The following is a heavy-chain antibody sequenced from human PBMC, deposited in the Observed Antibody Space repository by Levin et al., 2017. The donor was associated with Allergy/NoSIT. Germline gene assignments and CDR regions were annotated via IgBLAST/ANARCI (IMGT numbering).Heavy chain of an antibody. CDR1: GYTFTSYY. D-gene: IGHD2-2*01. V-gene: IGHV1-46*01. J-gene: IGHJ6*03. Sequence: ASVKVSCKASGYTFTSYYMHWVRQAPGQGLEWMGIINPSGGSTSYAQKFQGRVTMTRDTSTSTVYMELSSLRSEDTAVYYGARDRSVPAASYYYMDGWGKGTTVTVSS. CDR3: ARDRSVPAASYYYMDG. CDR2: INPSGGST.